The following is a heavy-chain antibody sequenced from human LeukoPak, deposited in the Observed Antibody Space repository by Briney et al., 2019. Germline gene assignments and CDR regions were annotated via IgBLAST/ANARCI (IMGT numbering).Heavy chain of an antibody. V-gene: IGHV3-23*01. J-gene: IGHJ4*02. CDR3: AKDGSGSYHTYYFDY. CDR1: GFTFSSYA. Sequence: GGSLRLSCAASGFTFSSYAMSWVRQAPGKGLEWVSAISGSGGSTYYADCVKGRFTISRDNSKNTLYLQMNSLRAEDTAVYYCAKDGSGSYHTYYFDYWGQGTLVTVSS. D-gene: IGHD1-26*01. CDR2: ISGSGGST.